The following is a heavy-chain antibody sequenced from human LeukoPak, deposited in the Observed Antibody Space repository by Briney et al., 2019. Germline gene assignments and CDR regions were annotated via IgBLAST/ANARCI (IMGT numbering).Heavy chain of an antibody. CDR3: AREHTRDGYSGFDP. D-gene: IGHD5-24*01. CDR1: GGSISSYY. Sequence: SETLSLTCTVSGGSISSYYWSWIRQPPGKGLEWIGCIYYTGTTNHNPSLKSRLTISVDTSKNQFCLILNSVTVADTAVYYCAREHTRDGYSGFDPWGQGTLVTVSS. CDR2: IYYTGTT. J-gene: IGHJ5*02. V-gene: IGHV4-59*01.